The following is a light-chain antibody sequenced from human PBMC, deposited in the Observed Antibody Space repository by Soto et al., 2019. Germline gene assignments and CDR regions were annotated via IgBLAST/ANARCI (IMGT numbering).Light chain of an antibody. CDR3: QQYNSPT. J-gene: IGKJ1*01. CDR1: QSISSW. CDR2: DAS. V-gene: IGKV1-5*01. Sequence: DIQMTQSPSTLSASVGDRVTITCRASQSISSWSAWYQQKPGKAPKLLIYDASSLESGVPSRFSGSGSGTEFTLTISSLQPDDFATYYCQQYNSPTFGQGTKVDIK.